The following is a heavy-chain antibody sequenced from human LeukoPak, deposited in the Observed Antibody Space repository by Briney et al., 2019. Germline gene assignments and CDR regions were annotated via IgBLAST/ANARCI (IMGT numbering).Heavy chain of an antibody. Sequence: ASVKVSCKASGYTFTSYGISWVRQAPGQGLEWVGWISAYNGNTNYAQKLQGRVTMTTDTSTSTGYMDLRSLRSDDTAVYCCARARADYYYYGMDVWGQGTTVTVPS. J-gene: IGHJ6*02. V-gene: IGHV1-18*01. CDR2: ISAYNGNT. CDR1: GYTFTSYG. CDR3: ARARADYYYYGMDV.